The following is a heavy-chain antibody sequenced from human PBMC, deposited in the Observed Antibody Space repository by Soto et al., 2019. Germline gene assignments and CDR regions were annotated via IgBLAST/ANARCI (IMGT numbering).Heavy chain of an antibody. CDR2: MKPHSGNT. Sequence: QVQLVQSGAEVKKPGASVKVSCKTSGYTFTSYDINWVRQATGQGLEWMGWMKPHSGNTAYAQKFQGRVTMTWNTSLSTAFMELSSLLSDDTAVYFFVRERSSGAFDIWGQGKMVTFSS. V-gene: IGHV1-8*02. CDR3: VRERSSGAFDI. CDR1: GYTFTSYD. D-gene: IGHD1-26*01. J-gene: IGHJ3*02.